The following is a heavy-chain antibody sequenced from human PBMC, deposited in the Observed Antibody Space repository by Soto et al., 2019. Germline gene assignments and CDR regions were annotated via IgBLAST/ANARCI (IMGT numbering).Heavy chain of an antibody. CDR1: EYSFANYW. CDR2: IYPTDSDS. J-gene: IGHJ6*02. V-gene: IGHV5-51*01. Sequence: GESLKISCKGSEYSFANYWIGWVRQTPGKGLEWMGSIYPTDSDSKYSPSFQGQVTISADKSISTAYLQWSSLKASDTAMYYCARSYCSGGACYSGKYYYHFAMDVWGQGTTVTVSS. CDR3: ARSYCSGGACYSGKYYYHFAMDV. D-gene: IGHD2-15*01.